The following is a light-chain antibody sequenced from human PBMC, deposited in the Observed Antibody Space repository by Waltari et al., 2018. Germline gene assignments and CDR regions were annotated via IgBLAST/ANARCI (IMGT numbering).Light chain of an antibody. CDR3: QHFDNLLFT. V-gene: IGKV1-5*01. J-gene: IGKJ2*01. CDR2: DAT. CDR1: RSVGGW. Sequence: DIQITQSPSALSASVGDTVTINFRTSRSVGGWMAWVQQKPAKAPKVLIYDATLLKIGVPSRFSGSGSGTDFTFAITSLQPEDAATYYCQHFDNLLFTFGQGTKLEIK.